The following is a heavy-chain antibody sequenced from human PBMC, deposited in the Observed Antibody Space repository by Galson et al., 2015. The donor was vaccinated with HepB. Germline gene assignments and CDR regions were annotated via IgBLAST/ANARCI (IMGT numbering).Heavy chain of an antibody. CDR2: ISYDGSNK. CDR3: ARTRRPYCGGDCYHFDY. D-gene: IGHD2-21*02. CDR1: GFTFSSYA. J-gene: IGHJ4*02. V-gene: IGHV3-30*04. Sequence: LRLSCAASGFTFSSYAMHWVRQAPGKGLEWVAVISYDGSNKYYADSVKGRFTISRDNSKNTLYLQMNSLRAEDTAVYYCARTRRPYCGGDCYHFDYWGQGTLVTVSS.